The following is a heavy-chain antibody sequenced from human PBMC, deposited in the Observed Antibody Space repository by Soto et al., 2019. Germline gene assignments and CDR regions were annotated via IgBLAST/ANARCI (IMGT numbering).Heavy chain of an antibody. V-gene: IGHV3-33*01. Sequence: GGSLRLSCAASGFTFSSYGMHWVRQAPGKGLEWVAVIWYDGSNKDYADSVKGRFTISRDNPKNTLYLQMNSLRAEDTAVYYCASPVPHKYCSGGSCYPIPAYDAFDIWGQGTMVTVSS. CDR2: IWYDGSNK. CDR3: ASPVPHKYCSGGSCYPIPAYDAFDI. CDR1: GFTFSSYG. D-gene: IGHD2-15*01. J-gene: IGHJ3*02.